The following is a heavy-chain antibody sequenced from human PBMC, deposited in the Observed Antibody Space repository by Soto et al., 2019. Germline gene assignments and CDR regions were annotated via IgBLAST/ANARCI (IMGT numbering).Heavy chain of an antibody. CDR3: ARDGVIGLADALDI. V-gene: IGHV1-8*01. CDR1: GNTFITFD. Sequence: QVHLVQSGSEVKKPGASVKVSCKASGNTFITFDINWVRQAPGQGLEWMGWISPRSGATGSAPSFQGRISMTRNTSITTAYMELSSLKSDDTAVYYCARDGVIGLADALDIWGQGTMVTVSS. D-gene: IGHD2-8*02. J-gene: IGHJ3*02. CDR2: ISPRSGAT.